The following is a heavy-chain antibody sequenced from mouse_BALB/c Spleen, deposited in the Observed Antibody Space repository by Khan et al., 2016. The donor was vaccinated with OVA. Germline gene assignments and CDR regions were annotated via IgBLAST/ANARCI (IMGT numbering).Heavy chain of an antibody. CDR3: ARRGYDYCRGAWFAY. D-gene: IGHD2-4*01. J-gene: IGHJ3*01. CDR2: IWSGGST. V-gene: IGHV2-2*02. CDR1: GFSLTDYS. Sequence: QVQLKQSGPGLVQPSQSLSITCTVSGFSLTDYSVHWVRQSPGKGLEWLGVIWSGGSTDYNAAFISRLSISKDNSKSHVFFKMNSLQANDTAIHYWARRGYDYCRGAWFAYWGQGTLVTVSA.